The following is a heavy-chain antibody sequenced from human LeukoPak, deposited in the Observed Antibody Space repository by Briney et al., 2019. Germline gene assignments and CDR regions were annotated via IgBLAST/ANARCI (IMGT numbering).Heavy chain of an antibody. D-gene: IGHD2-15*01. CDR3: ARGVGGYCSGGSCYSGPNWFDP. J-gene: IGHJ5*02. V-gene: IGHV4-61*02. CDR1: GGSISSGSYF. CDR2: IYTRGST. Sequence: SQTLSLTCTVSGGSISSGSYFWRSLRQPAGKVLEWIARIYTRGSTNYNPSLQSRVTISVDTSKNHFSLKLSSVTAADTAVYYCARGVGGYCSGGSCYSGPNWFDPWGQGTLVTVSS.